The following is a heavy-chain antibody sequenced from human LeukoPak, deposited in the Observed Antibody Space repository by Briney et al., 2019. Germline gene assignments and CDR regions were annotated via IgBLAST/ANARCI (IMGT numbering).Heavy chain of an antibody. Sequence: PGGSLRLSCAASGFTFSDYYMSWIRQAPGKGLEWVSYISSSGSTIYYADSVKGRFTISRDNAKNSLYLQMNSLRAEDTAVYYCASILYYDFWSGNNWFDPWGQGTLVTVSS. J-gene: IGHJ5*02. CDR3: ASILYYDFWSGNNWFDP. D-gene: IGHD3-3*01. V-gene: IGHV3-11*04. CDR1: GFTFSDYY. CDR2: ISSSGSTI.